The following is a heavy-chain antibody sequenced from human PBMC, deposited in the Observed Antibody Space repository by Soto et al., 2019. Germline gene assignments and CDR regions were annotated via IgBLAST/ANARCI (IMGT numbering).Heavy chain of an antibody. V-gene: IGHV3-23*01. CDR2: ISGWGDDT. D-gene: IGHD2-15*01. J-gene: IGHJ4*02. CDR1: GLTFRNYA. Sequence: LRLSCAASGLTFRNYAMTWVRQAPGRGLEWVSTISGWGDDTFYADSVKGRFTVSRDNSMSTVSLHMSSLRAEDTAMYYCAKGGHFSPFDYWGLGTPVTVSS. CDR3: AKGGHFSPFDY.